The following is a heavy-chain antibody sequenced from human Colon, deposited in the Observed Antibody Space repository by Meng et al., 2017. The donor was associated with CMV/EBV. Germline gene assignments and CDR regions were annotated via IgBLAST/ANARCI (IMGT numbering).Heavy chain of an antibody. J-gene: IGHJ4*02. CDR1: GGSIDSNMYY. V-gene: IGHV4-39*07. D-gene: IGHD1-7*01. CDR2: IHSSGTA. Sequence: GSLRLSCSVSGGSIDSNMYYWGWIRQPPGKGLEWVGSIHSSGTAYRNPSLKSRETLLLDKSKNQFSLKVTSVTAADTAVYFCACLTGTVHYWGQGTLVTVSS. CDR3: ACLTGTVHY.